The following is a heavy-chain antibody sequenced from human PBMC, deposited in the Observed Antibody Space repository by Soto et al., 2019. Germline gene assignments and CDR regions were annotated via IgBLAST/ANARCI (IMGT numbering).Heavy chain of an antibody. V-gene: IGHV1-2*02. CDR2: SNPNSGGR. CDR3: ARAEGVAMVRGVIFGIGYYYGMDV. CDR1: GYTFTGYY. J-gene: IGHJ6*02. D-gene: IGHD3-10*01. Sequence: ASVKVSCKASGYTFTGYYMHWVRQAGGQGREWMGWSNPNSGGRDYAQKFQGRVTMTRDTSISTAYMELSRLRSDDTAVYYCARAEGVAMVRGVIFGIGYYYGMDVWGQGTTVTVSS.